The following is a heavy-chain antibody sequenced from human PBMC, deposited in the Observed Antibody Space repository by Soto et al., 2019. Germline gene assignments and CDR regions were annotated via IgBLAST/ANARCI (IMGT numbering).Heavy chain of an antibody. J-gene: IGHJ6*02. CDR1: GGSFSGYY. D-gene: IGHD3-16*01. CDR2: INHSGST. CDR3: ARGLGEDELPYYYYGMDV. Sequence: SETLSLTCAVYGGSFSGYYWSWIRQPPGKGLEWIGEINHSGSTNYNPSLKSRVTISVDTSKNQFSLKLSSVTAADTAVYYCARGLGEDELPYYYYGMDVWGQGTTVTVSS. V-gene: IGHV4-34*01.